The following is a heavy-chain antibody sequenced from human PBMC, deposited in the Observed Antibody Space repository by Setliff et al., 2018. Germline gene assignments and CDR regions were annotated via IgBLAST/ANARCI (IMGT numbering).Heavy chain of an antibody. Sequence: PSETLSLTCAVYGGSFSGYYWSWIRQPPGKRLEWIGEILHIGNINYNPSLKSRVTMSMDTSKNQSSLKVNSVTAADTAVYYCARSFSRSEKFLLDYWGQGALVTVSS. CDR2: ILHIGNI. CDR3: ARSFSRSEKFLLDY. CDR1: GGSFSGYY. V-gene: IGHV4-34*12. D-gene: IGHD2-15*01. J-gene: IGHJ4*02.